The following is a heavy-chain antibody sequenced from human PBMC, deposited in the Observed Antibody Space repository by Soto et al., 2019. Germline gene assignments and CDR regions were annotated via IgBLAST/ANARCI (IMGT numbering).Heavy chain of an antibody. D-gene: IGHD3-10*01. V-gene: IGHV3-33*01. CDR3: VRGRGLQPLDY. CDR1: GFDFRGDL. Sequence: DLEAAGGGVVQPGGSLRLSCVASGFDFRGDLMHWVRQAPGKGLEWVAYVWYDGSNKMYAASVQGRFTISRDNSKNTLYLQMNSLSDDDTAVYYCVRGRGLQPLDYWGQGTLVTVSS. CDR2: VWYDGSNK. J-gene: IGHJ4*02.